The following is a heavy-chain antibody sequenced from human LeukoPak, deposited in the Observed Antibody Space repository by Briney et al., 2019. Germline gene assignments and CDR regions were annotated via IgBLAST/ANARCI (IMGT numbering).Heavy chain of an antibody. CDR1: GGSFSGYY. CDR2: INHSGST. Sequence: PSETLSLTCAVYGGSFSGYYWSWIRQPPGKGREWIGEINHSGSTNYNPSLKSRVTISVDTSKNQFSLKLSSVTAADTAVYYCARHPLDYYGSGSYYNVWGQGTLVTVSS. CDR3: ARHPLDYYGSGSYYNV. D-gene: IGHD3-10*01. V-gene: IGHV4-34*01. J-gene: IGHJ4*02.